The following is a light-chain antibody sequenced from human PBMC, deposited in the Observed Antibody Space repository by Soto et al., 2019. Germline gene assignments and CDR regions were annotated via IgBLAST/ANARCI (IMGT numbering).Light chain of an antibody. CDR1: SSDVDVYNY. J-gene: IGLJ2*01. CDR2: DVS. Sequence: QSVLTQPASVSGSPGQSITISCTGTSSDVDVYNYVSWYQQHPCKAPKLMIYDVSNRPSGVSNRFSGSKSGNTASLTISGLQAEDEADYYCSSYTSTVVLGGGTKLTVL. V-gene: IGLV2-14*01. CDR3: SSYTSTVV.